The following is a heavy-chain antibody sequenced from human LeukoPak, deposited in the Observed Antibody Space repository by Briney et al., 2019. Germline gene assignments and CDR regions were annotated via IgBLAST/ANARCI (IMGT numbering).Heavy chain of an antibody. CDR3: AIHNPLTLVGTKKSRGRLDY. J-gene: IGHJ4*02. V-gene: IGHV3-53*01. CDR2: LYSGGST. Sequence: PGGSLRLSCAASGFTVSTNYMSWVRQAPGKGLEWVSVLYSGGSTYYADSVKGRFTISRDNAKNSLYLQMNNLRAEDTAVYYCAIHNPLTLVGTKKSRGRLDYWGQGTLVTVSS. CDR1: GFTVSTNY. D-gene: IGHD2-21*01.